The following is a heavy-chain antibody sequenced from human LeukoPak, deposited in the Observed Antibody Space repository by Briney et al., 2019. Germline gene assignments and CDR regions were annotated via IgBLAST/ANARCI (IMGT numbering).Heavy chain of an antibody. V-gene: IGHV4-31*03. CDR3: ARDHIAAAGYRHFDY. CDR2: IYYSGST. J-gene: IGHJ4*02. CDR1: GGSISSGAYY. D-gene: IGHD6-13*01. Sequence: SQTLSPTCTVSGGSISSGAYYWSWIRQHPGKGLEWIGYIYYSGSTYYNPSLKSRVTISVDTSKNQFSLRLSSVTAADTAVYYCARDHIAAAGYRHFDYWGQGTLVTVSS.